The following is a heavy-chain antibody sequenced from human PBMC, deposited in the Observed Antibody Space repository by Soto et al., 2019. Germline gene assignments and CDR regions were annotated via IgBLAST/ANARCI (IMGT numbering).Heavy chain of an antibody. CDR2: IYYSGST. D-gene: IGHD4-17*01. CDR3: ARGTTVTTGDWFDP. Sequence: PWETLSLTCTVSGGSISSGDYYWSWIRQPPGKGLEWIGYIYYSGSTYYNPSLKSRVTISVDTSKNQFSLKLSSVTAADTAVYYCARGTTVTTGDWFDPWGQGTLVTVS. CDR1: GGSISSGDYY. V-gene: IGHV4-30-4*01. J-gene: IGHJ5*02.